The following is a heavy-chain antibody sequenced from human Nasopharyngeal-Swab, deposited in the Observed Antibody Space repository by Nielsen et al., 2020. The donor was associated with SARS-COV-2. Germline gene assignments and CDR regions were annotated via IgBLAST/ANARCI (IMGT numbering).Heavy chain of an antibody. CDR3: ARDGPKLWSYYYYYGMDV. J-gene: IGHJ6*02. CDR2: ISSNSRYI. D-gene: IGHD5-18*01. CDR1: GFTFSSYS. V-gene: IGHV3-21*01. Sequence: GGSLRLSCAASGFTFSSYSMNWVRQAPGKGLEWVSSISSNSRYIYCADSVKGRFTISRDNAKNSLYLQMNSLRAEDTAVYYCARDGPKLWSYYYYYGMDVWGQGTTVTVSS.